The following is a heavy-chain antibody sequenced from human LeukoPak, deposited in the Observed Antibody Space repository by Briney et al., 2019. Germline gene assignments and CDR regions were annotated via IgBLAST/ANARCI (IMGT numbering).Heavy chain of an antibody. CDR3: AKAGEIATISPFDY. CDR2: ISGSGGST. Sequence: PGGSLRLSCAASGFTFSSYAMSWVRQAPGKGLEWVSAISGSGGSTYYADSVKGRFTISRDNSKNTLYLQMNSLRAEDTAVYYWAKAGEIATISPFDYWGQGTLVTVSS. D-gene: IGHD5-24*01. J-gene: IGHJ4*02. V-gene: IGHV3-23*01. CDR1: GFTFSSYA.